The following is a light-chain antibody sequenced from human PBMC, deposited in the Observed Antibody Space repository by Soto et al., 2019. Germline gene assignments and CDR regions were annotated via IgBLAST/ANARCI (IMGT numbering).Light chain of an antibody. J-gene: IGKJ5*01. CDR1: QSVKTF. Sequence: EIVLTQSPATLSLSPGERATLSCRASQSVKTFLLWYQHRPGQAPRVLIYDASHRATGIPARFRGSGSGTDFTLTISSLEPEDFAVYYCQQYGSSPSITFGQGTRLEIK. V-gene: IGKV3-11*01. CDR3: QQYGSSPSIT. CDR2: DAS.